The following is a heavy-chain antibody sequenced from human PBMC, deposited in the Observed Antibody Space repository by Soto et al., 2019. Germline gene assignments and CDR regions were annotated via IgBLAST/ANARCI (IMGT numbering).Heavy chain of an antibody. J-gene: IGHJ5*02. CDR1: NGSINRYY. CDR3: ARGGGIGAHNWFDP. CDR2: VYTTGYA. V-gene: IGHV4-4*07. Sequence: SETLSLTCTVSNGSINRYYWSWIRQPAGKGLEWIGLVYTTGYANYNPSLKNRVTMSVDTSKNQFSLKLSSLTAADTAVYYCARGGGIGAHNWFDPWGQGTLGTVSS. D-gene: IGHD3-10*01.